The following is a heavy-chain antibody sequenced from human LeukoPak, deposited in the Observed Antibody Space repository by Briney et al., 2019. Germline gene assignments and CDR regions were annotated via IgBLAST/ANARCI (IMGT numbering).Heavy chain of an antibody. CDR2: INPNSGGT. J-gene: IGHJ5*02. Sequence: GASVKVSCKASGYTFTGYYMHWVRQAPGQGLEWMGRINPNSGGTNYAQKFQGRVTMTRDTSISTAYMELSRLRSDDTAVYYCARDSSGWYFKWFDPWGQGTLVTVSS. V-gene: IGHV1-2*06. D-gene: IGHD6-19*01. CDR3: ARDSSGWYFKWFDP. CDR1: GYTFTGYY.